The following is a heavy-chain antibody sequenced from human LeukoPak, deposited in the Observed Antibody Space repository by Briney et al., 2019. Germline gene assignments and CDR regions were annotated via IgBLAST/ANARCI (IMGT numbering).Heavy chain of an antibody. Sequence: GGSLRLSCAASGFTVSSNYMSWVRQAPGKGLEWVSVIYSGGSTYYADSVKGRFTISRHNSKNTLYLQMNGLRAEDTAVYYCARVIRDGDYYYYGMDVWGQGTTVTVSS. CDR1: GFTVSSNY. D-gene: IGHD4-17*01. CDR3: ARVIRDGDYYYYGMDV. J-gene: IGHJ6*02. CDR2: IYSGGST. V-gene: IGHV3-53*04.